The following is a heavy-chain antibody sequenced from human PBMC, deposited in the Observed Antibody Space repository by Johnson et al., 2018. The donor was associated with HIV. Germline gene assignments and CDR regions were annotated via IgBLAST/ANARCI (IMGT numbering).Heavy chain of an antibody. Sequence: EQLVESGGGLVQPGGSLRLSCAASGFTFTNAWMSWVRQAPGKGLEWVSAISGGGGSTYYADSVKGRFTISRDNSKNTLFLQMNSLIVGDTAVYFCTRDLRTRAFDIWGQGTMVTVSS. CDR2: ISGGGGST. V-gene: IGHV3-23*04. CDR3: TRDLRTRAFDI. J-gene: IGHJ3*02. D-gene: IGHD1-1*01. CDR1: GFTFTNAW.